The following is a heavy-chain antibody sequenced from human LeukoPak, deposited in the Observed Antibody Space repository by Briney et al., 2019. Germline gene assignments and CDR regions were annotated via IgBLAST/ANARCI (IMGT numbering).Heavy chain of an antibody. CDR2: INPNSGGT. Sequence: GASVTVSCKASGGTFNSYAISWVRQAPGQGLEWMGWINPNSGGTNYAQKFQGRVTMTRDTSISTAYMELSRLRSDDTAVYYCARGYDILKAFDIWGQGTMVTVSS. CDR1: GGTFNSYA. V-gene: IGHV1-2*02. D-gene: IGHD3-9*01. J-gene: IGHJ3*02. CDR3: ARGYDILKAFDI.